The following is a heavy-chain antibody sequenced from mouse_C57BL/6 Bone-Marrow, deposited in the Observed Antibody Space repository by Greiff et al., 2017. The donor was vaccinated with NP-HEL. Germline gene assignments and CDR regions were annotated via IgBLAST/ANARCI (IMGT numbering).Heavy chain of an antibody. CDR3: ARDSYGNYCLFDY. Sequence: QVHVKQPGAELVMPGASVKLSCKASGYTFTSYWMHWVKQRPGQGLEWIGEIDPSDSYTNYNQKFKGKSKLTVDQSSITTYMQLSSLTSEDSAVYYCARDSYGNYCLFDYGGQGTTLTVSS. V-gene: IGHV1-69*01. CDR2: IDPSDSYT. D-gene: IGHD2-1*01. J-gene: IGHJ2*01. CDR1: GYTFTSYW.